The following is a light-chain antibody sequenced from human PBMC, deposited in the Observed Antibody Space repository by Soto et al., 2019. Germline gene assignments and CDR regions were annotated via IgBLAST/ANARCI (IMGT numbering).Light chain of an antibody. CDR2: GAS. Sequence: EIVLTQYPGTLSLSPGERATLSCRASQSVSSSYLAWYQQKPGQAPRLLIYGASSRATGIPDRFSGSGSGTDFTLTISRLEPEDFAVYYCQQYGSSQWTFGQGTKVDIK. CDR3: QQYGSSQWT. V-gene: IGKV3-20*01. J-gene: IGKJ1*01. CDR1: QSVSSSY.